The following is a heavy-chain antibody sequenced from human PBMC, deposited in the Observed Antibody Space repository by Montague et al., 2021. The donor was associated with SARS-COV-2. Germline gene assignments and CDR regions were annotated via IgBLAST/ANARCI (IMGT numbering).Heavy chain of an antibody. J-gene: IGHJ4*03. CDR2: ISHDESNH. CDR3: AREGYRSGSFYIDY. D-gene: IGHD1-26*01. Sequence: SLRLSCAASRLPFNGYAMHWVRQAPGKGLEWLTFISHDESNHRYADSVKGRFTISRDNSKNTLYLQMDSLRPEDTAVYYCAREGYRSGSFYIDYWGQGTTVIVSS. V-gene: IGHV3-30*04. CDR1: RLPFNGYA.